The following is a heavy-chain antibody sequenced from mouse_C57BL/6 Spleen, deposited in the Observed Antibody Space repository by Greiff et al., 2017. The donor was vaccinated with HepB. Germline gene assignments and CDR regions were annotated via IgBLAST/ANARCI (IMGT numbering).Heavy chain of an antibody. V-gene: IGHV2-3*01. CDR1: GFSLTSYG. J-gene: IGHJ4*01. CDR2: IWGDGST. D-gene: IGHD1-1*02. Sequence: VKLVESGPGLVAPSQSLSITCTVSGFSLTSYGVSWVRQPPGKGLEWLGVIWGDGSTNYHSALISRLSNSKDNSKSQVFLKLNSLQTDDTATYYWAKGGLSYAMDYWGQGTSVTVSS. CDR3: AKGGLSYAMDY.